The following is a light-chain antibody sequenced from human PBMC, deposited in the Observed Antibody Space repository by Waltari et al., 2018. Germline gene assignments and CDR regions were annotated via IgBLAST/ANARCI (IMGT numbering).Light chain of an antibody. CDR3: MQATQWPLT. CDR2: KVF. CDR1: QSLVHSDGKTY. Sequence: DVVMTQSPLSLPVTLGQPATISCRSSQSLVHSDGKTYLNWFQQRPGQSPRRLIYKVFNRDSGIPDRFSGSGSGTDFTLKISRVEAEDVGAYYCMQATQWPLTFGQGTKVEIK. V-gene: IGKV2-30*02. J-gene: IGKJ1*01.